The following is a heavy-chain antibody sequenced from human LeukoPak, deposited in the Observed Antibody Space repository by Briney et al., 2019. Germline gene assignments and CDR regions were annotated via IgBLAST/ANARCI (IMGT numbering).Heavy chain of an antibody. J-gene: IGHJ4*02. Sequence: GASVKVSCKASGYTFTGYYMHGVRQAPGQGLEWMGWINPNSGGTNYAQKFQGRVTMTRDTSISTAYMELSRLRSDDTAVDYCARDGSWFGELLWMQQIDYWGQGTLVTVSS. CDR2: INPNSGGT. D-gene: IGHD3-10*01. V-gene: IGHV1-2*02. CDR3: ARDGSWFGELLWMQQIDY. CDR1: GYTFTGYY.